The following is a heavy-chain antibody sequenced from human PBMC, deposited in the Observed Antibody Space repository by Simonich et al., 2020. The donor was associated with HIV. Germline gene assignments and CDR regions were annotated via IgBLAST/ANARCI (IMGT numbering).Heavy chain of an antibody. CDR2: INHSGIT. CDR3: ARGTVTGGDARFDY. D-gene: IGHD4-17*01. V-gene: IGHV4-34*01. CDR1: GGSFSGYY. J-gene: IGHJ4*02. Sequence: QALLKQWGAGLLKPSETLSLTCAVYGGSFSGYYWTWIRQSPGKGLEWIGEINHSGITNCTPSLKSRVTISLDTSKNQFSLKLNSVTAADTAVYYCARGTVTGGDARFDYWGQGTLVTVSS.